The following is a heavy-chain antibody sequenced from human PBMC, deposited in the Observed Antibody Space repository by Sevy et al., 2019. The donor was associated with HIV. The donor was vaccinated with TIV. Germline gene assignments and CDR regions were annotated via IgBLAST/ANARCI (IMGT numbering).Heavy chain of an antibody. CDR1: GFTFSSYA. Sequence: GGSLRLSCAGSGFTFSSYAMHWVRQAPGKGLEWVVVISNDGSNKYYADSVKGRLTISRDNSRNTLYLQMDSLRIEDTAVYYCARVGGSSNWFDPWGQGTLVTVSS. CDR2: ISNDGSNK. J-gene: IGHJ5*02. D-gene: IGHD1-26*01. CDR3: ARVGGSSNWFDP. V-gene: IGHV3-30-3*01.